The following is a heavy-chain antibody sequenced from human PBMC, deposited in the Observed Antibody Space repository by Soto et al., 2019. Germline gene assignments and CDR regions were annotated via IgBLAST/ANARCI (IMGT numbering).Heavy chain of an antibody. CDR3: ARSHLSSSGSLSY. CDR1: GGSFSGYY. D-gene: IGHD6-19*01. V-gene: IGHV4-34*01. CDR2: INHSGST. J-gene: IGHJ4*02. Sequence: SETLSLTCAVYGGSFSGYYWSWIRQPPGKGLEWIGEINHSGSTNYNPSLKSRVTISVDTSKNQFSLKLSSVTAADTAVYYCARSHLSSSGSLSYWGQGTLVTVSS.